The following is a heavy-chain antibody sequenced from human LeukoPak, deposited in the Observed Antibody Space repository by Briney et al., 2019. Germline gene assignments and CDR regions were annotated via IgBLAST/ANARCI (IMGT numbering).Heavy chain of an antibody. CDR1: GYTFTSYY. J-gene: IGHJ5*02. D-gene: IGHD6-19*01. Sequence: ASVKVSCKASGYTFTSYYMNWVRQATGQGLEWMGWMNPNSGNTGYAQKFQGRVTMTRNTSISTAYMELSSRRSEDTAVYYCARGSSSGQGWFDPWGQGTLVTVSS. CDR3: ARGSSSGQGWFDP. V-gene: IGHV1-8*01. CDR2: MNPNSGNT.